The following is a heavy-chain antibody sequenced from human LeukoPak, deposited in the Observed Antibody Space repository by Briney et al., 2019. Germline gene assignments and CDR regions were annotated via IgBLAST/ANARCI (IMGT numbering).Heavy chain of an antibody. CDR3: ARWGQRGYSGYDSKKYYFDY. V-gene: IGHV3-7*01. CDR1: GFTFSSYW. CDR2: IKQDGSEK. D-gene: IGHD5-12*01. J-gene: IGHJ4*02. Sequence: GGSLRLSCAASGFTFSSYWMSWVRQAPGKGLEWVANIKQDGSEKYYVDSVKGRFTISRDNAKNSLYLQMNSLRAEDTAVYYCARWGQRGYSGYDSKKYYFDYWGQGTLVTVS.